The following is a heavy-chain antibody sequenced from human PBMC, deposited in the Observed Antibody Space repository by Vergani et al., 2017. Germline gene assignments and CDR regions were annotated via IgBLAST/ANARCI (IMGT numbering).Heavy chain of an antibody. V-gene: IGHV4-34*01. CDR3: ARNYYDSSGYSLEIDY. Sequence: QVQLQQWGAGLLKPSETLSLTCAVYGGSFSGYYWSWIRQPPGKGLEWIGEINHSGSTNYNPSLKSRVTISVDTSKNQFSLKLSSVTAADTAVYYCARNYYDSSGYSLEIDYWGQGTLVTVSS. CDR2: INHSGST. D-gene: IGHD3-22*01. CDR1: GGSFSGYY. J-gene: IGHJ4*02.